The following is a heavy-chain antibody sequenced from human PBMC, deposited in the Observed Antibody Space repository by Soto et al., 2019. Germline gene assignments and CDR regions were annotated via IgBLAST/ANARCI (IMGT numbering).Heavy chain of an antibody. Sequence: PSETLSLTCAVSGYSISSGYYWGWIRQPPGKGLEWIGSIYHSGSTYYNPSLKSRVTISVDTSKNQSSLKLSSVTAADTAVYYCARAIIVVVPAAQYNWFDPWGQGTLVTVSS. D-gene: IGHD2-2*01. J-gene: IGHJ5*02. CDR1: GYSISSGYY. V-gene: IGHV4-38-2*01. CDR2: IYHSGST. CDR3: ARAIIVVVPAAQYNWFDP.